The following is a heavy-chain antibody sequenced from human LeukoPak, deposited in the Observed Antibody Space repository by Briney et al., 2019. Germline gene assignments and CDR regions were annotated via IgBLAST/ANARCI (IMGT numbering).Heavy chain of an antibody. V-gene: IGHV1-69*13. D-gene: IGHD6-13*01. CDR3: ATLTPSYISSSWQYYFDY. CDR2: IIPIFGTA. CDR1: GGTFSSYA. J-gene: IGHJ4*02. Sequence: ASVKVSCKASGGTFSSYAISWVRQAPGQGLEWMGGIIPIFGTANYAQKFQGRVMITADESTSTAYMELSSLRSEDTAVYYCATLTPSYISSSWQYYFDYWGQGTLVTVSS.